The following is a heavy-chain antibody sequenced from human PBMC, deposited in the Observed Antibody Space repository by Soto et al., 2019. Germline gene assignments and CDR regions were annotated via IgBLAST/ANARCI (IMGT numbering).Heavy chain of an antibody. J-gene: IGHJ6*03. Sequence: ASVKVSCKASGYTFTSYYMHWVRQAPGQGLEWMGIINPSGGSTSYAQKFQGRVTMTRDTSTSTVYMELSSLRSEDTAVYYCARDGRDAPETTVDYYYYYMDVWGKGTTVTVSS. CDR1: GYTFTSYY. D-gene: IGHD4-4*01. CDR3: ARDGRDAPETTVDYYYYYMDV. CDR2: INPSGGST. V-gene: IGHV1-46*03.